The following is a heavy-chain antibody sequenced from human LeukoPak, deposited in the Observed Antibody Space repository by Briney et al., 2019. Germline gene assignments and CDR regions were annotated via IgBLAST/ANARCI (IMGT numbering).Heavy chain of an antibody. V-gene: IGHV3-30*02. CDR2: IRYDGNNK. D-gene: IGHD1-26*01. Sequence: GGSLRLSCAASGFSFSDYGMHWLRPAPAKGLEWVTFIRYDGNNKYYADSVKGRFTISRDNSKNTLYLQMNSLRPEDTAVYHCAKEYSGSFEYWGQGTLVTVSS. J-gene: IGHJ4*02. CDR3: AKEYSGSFEY. CDR1: GFSFSDYG.